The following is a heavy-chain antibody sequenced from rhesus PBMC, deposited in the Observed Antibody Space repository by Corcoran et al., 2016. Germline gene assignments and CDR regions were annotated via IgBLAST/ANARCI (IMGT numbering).Heavy chain of an antibody. D-gene: IGHD3-22*01. CDR2: IKGDTGST. J-gene: IGHJ4*01. Sequence: QVQLRESGPGLVKPSETLSLTCSLSSGSMGAQHGSWFRQSPGRGLEWIGEIKGDTGSTNFNPSLSSRVAISRDASKNQFFLRLTSVTAADTAVFYCASSVYYGDSWGQGLLVTVSS. V-gene: IGHV4-80*01. CDR1: SGSMGAQH. CDR3: ASSVYYGDS.